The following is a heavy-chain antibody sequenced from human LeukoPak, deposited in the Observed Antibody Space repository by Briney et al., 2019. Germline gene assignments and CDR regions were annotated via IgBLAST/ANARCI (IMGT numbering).Heavy chain of an antibody. Sequence: SVKVSCKASGGTFSSYAISWVRQAPGQGLEWMGGIIPIFGTANYAQKFQGRVTITADKSTSTAYMELSSLRSEDTAVYYCARHNVVPAAIFGAFDIWGQGTMVTVSS. J-gene: IGHJ3*02. CDR1: GGTFSSYA. D-gene: IGHD2-2*02. V-gene: IGHV1-69*06. CDR3: ARHNVVPAAIFGAFDI. CDR2: IIPIFGTA.